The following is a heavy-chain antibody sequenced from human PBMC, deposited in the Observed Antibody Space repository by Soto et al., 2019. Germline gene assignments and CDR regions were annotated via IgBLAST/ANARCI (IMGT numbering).Heavy chain of an antibody. CDR1: GGSISRSTSF. V-gene: IGHV4-39*02. CDR3: ARRDSYDLSSGFAPTGMDV. Sequence: SETLSLTCTVSGGSISRSTSFWGWVRQPPGKGLDWIGSIYYTGSTYFNPSLKSRVTFSVDTSKNHFSLNMSSVPVADTALYFCARRDSYDLSSGFAPTGMDVWGPGTTVTVSS. D-gene: IGHD3-3*01. J-gene: IGHJ6*02. CDR2: IYYTGST.